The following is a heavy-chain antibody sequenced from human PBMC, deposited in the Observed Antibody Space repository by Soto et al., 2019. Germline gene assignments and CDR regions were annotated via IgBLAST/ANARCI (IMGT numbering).Heavy chain of an antibody. J-gene: IGHJ4*02. CDR2: IIPAIGKP. CDR1: GGSFSNDP. CDR3: ATGEWELPHF. V-gene: IGHV1-69*01. D-gene: IGHD1-26*01. Sequence: QVQLVQSGAEVKKPGSSVKVSCKASGGSFSNDPISWVRQAPGQGLEWMGGIIPAIGKPDYAQKYQGRVTIDADESTSTAYMALTNLVSPDAAKYYCATGEWELPHFWGQGSLLTVSS.